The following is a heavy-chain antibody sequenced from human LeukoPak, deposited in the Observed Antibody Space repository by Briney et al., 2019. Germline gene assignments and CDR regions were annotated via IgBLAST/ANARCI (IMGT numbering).Heavy chain of an antibody. V-gene: IGHV3-53*01. CDR3: AREGSYYEFVY. CDR2: VYSGGDT. Sequence: GGSLRLSCAASGFTVSSNCMSWVRQAPGKGLEWVSAVYSGGDTYYADSVKGRFTISRDNSKNTVYLQMNSLRAEDTAVYYCAREGSYYEFVYWGQGTLVTVSS. J-gene: IGHJ4*02. CDR1: GFTVSSNC. D-gene: IGHD1-26*01.